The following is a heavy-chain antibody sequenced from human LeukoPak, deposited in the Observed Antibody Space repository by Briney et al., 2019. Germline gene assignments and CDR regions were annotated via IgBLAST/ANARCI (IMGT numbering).Heavy chain of an antibody. CDR2: IKQDGSEK. D-gene: IGHD6-19*01. J-gene: IGHJ4*02. V-gene: IGHV3-7*01. CDR1: GFTFSSYW. Sequence: GGSLRLSCAASGFTFSSYWMSWVRQAPGKGLEWVANIKQDGSEKYYVDSVKGRFTISRDNAKNSLYLQMNSLRAEDTAVYYCATGYSSGWCDYWGQGTLVTVSS. CDR3: ATGYSSGWCDY.